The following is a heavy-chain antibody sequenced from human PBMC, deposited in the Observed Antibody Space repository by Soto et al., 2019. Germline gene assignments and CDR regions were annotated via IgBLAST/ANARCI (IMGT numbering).Heavy chain of an antibody. Sequence: QVQLVQSGAEVKKPGASVKVSCKASGYTFTGYYMHWVRQAPGQGLEWMGWINPNSGGTNYAQKFQGWVTMTRDTSISTAYMELSRLRSDDTAVYYCARDAGYCTNGVCYMDYYYGMDVWGQGTTVTVSS. D-gene: IGHD2-8*01. J-gene: IGHJ6*02. CDR2: INPNSGGT. CDR3: ARDAGYCTNGVCYMDYYYGMDV. V-gene: IGHV1-2*04. CDR1: GYTFTGYY.